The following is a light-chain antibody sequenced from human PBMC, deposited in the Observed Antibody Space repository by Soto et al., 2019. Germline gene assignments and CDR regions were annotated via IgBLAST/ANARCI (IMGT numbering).Light chain of an antibody. V-gene: IGLV2-8*01. CDR2: EVS. Sequence: QSALTQPPSASASPGQSVTISCTGTSSDVGGYNYVSWYQQRPGKAPKLMIYEVSQRPSGVPDRFSGSKSGNTATLTVSGLQAEDEADYYCAAWDDSLNGVVFGGGTQLTVL. J-gene: IGLJ2*01. CDR3: AAWDDSLNGVV. CDR1: SSDVGGYNY.